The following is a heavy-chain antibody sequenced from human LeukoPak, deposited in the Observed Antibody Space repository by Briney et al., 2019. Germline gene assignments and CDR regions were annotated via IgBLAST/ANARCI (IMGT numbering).Heavy chain of an antibody. V-gene: IGHV1-18*01. CDR3: AYTSGYCSSTSCYFDY. J-gene: IGHJ4*02. CDR1: GYTFTSYG. Sequence: ASVKVSCKASGYTFTSYGISWVRQAPGQGLEWMGWISAYNGNTNYAQKLQGRVTMTTDTSTSTAYMELRSLRSDDTAVYYCAYTSGYCSSTSCYFDYWGQGTLVTVSS. CDR2: ISAYNGNT. D-gene: IGHD2-2*01.